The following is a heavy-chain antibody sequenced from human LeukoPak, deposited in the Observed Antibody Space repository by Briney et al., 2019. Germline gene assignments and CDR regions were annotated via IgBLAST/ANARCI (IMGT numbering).Heavy chain of an antibody. CDR1: GFTFSSYE. J-gene: IGHJ4*02. CDR2: ISSSGSTI. CDR3: ASWIWFGPRDGRDY. Sequence: AGGSLRLSCAASGFTFSSYEMNWVRQAPGKGLEWVSYISSSGSTIYYADSVKGQFTISRDNAKNSLYLQMNSLRAEDTAVYYCASWIWFGPRDGRDYWGQGTLVTVSS. D-gene: IGHD3-10*01. V-gene: IGHV3-48*03.